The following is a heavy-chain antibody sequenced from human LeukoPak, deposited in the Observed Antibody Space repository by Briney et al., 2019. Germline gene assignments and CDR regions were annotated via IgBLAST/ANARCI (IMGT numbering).Heavy chain of an antibody. CDR1: GFTFSSYE. CDR3: ARVGTASSRDY. D-gene: IGHD6-13*01. J-gene: IGHJ4*02. Sequence: GGSLRLSCAASGFTFSSYEMNWVRQAPGKGLEWVSYISSRSSNTDYADSVKGRFTISRDNAKNSLYLQMNSLRAEDTAVYYCARVGTASSRDYWGQGTLVTVSS. CDR2: ISSRSSNT. V-gene: IGHV3-48*03.